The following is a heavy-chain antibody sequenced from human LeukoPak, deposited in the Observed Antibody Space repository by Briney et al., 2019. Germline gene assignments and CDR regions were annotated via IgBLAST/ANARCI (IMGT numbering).Heavy chain of an antibody. CDR3: ATFTATYNPLDS. Sequence: SETLSLTCAVYGESFSNHYWTWIRQPPGKWLEWIGEINHGGSTNYNPSLKSRVTISVDTSKNQFSLKLASVTAADTAVYYCATFTATYNPLDSWGQGTLVTVSS. CDR1: GESFSNHY. CDR2: INHGGST. D-gene: IGHD2-15*01. J-gene: IGHJ4*02. V-gene: IGHV4-34*01.